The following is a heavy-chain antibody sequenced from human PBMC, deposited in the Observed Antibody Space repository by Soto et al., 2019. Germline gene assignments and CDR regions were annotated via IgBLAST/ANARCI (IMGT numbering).Heavy chain of an antibody. D-gene: IGHD6-19*01. CDR1: GYSFTSYW. CDR2: IYPGDSDT. J-gene: IGHJ6*02. Sequence: PGESLKISCKGSGYSFTSYWIGWVRQMPGKGLEWMGIIYPGDSDTRYSPSFQGQVTISADKSISTAYLQWSSLKASDTAMYYCARQGYSSGWYRFYGMDVWGQGTTVTVSS. CDR3: ARQGYSSGWYRFYGMDV. V-gene: IGHV5-51*01.